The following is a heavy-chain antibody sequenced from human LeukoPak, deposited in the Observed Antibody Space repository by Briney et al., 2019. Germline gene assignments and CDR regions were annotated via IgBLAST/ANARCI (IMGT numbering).Heavy chain of an antibody. CDR1: GYTFTAFY. CDR3: ARDSRVCSATACYPAY. CDR2: INPNSGFT. V-gene: IGHV1-2*02. J-gene: IGHJ4*02. D-gene: IGHD2-15*01. Sequence: GASVKVSSKASGYTFTAFYMHWVRQAPGQGPEWMGWINPNSGFTNIAQKFQGRVTMTRDTSTSTGYMELSSLRSDDTAVYYCARDSRVCSATACYPAYWGQGTLVTVSS.